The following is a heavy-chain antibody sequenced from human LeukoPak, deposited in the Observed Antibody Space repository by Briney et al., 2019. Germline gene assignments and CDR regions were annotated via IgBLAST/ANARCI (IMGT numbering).Heavy chain of an antibody. V-gene: IGHV4-59*01. Sequence: SETLSLTCTVSGGSINTYYWSWIRQPPGKGLEWIGYISDSGSTKYNPSLKSRVTISVDTSKNQFSLKLSSVTAADTAVYYCARDPNYDFWSGYRGIFDYWGQGTLVTVSS. CDR3: ARDPNYDFWSGYRGIFDY. J-gene: IGHJ4*02. D-gene: IGHD3-3*01. CDR1: GGSINTYY. CDR2: ISDSGST.